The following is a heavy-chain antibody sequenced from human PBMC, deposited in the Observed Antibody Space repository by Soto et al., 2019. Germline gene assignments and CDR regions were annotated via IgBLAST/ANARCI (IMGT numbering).Heavy chain of an antibody. V-gene: IGHV1-69*06. Sequence: ASVKVSCKASGGTFSSYAISWVRQAPGQGLEWMGGIIPIFGTANYAQKFQGRVTITADKSTSTAYMELSSLRSEDTAVYYCAADRSSWYWFDPWGQGTLVTVSS. J-gene: IGHJ5*02. CDR2: IIPIFGTA. CDR1: GGTFSSYA. D-gene: IGHD6-13*01. CDR3: AADRSSWYWFDP.